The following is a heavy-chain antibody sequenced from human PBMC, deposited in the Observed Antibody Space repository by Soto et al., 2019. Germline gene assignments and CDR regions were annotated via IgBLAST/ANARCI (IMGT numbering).Heavy chain of an antibody. CDR1: GYTFTNYA. CDR3: ARDSQYSTSWQRYDS. Sequence: QVQLVQSGGELKKPGASVKVSCKASGYTFTNYAISWVRQAPGRGLEWMGWVNTYNGNPNYAQIFQGRVTMTTDTSTARVYMELRSLKSDDSAIYYCARDSQYSTSWQRYDSWGQGTLVTVSS. J-gene: IGHJ4*02. V-gene: IGHV1-18*01. CDR2: VNTYNGNP. D-gene: IGHD6-13*01.